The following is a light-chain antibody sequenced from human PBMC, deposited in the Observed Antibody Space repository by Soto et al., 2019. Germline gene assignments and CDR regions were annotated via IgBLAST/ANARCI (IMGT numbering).Light chain of an antibody. V-gene: IGKV3-15*01. CDR1: QSVDIN. CDR3: QQYRRWPRT. CDR2: GAS. Sequence: EIVLTQSPATLSVSPGERVTLSCRASQSVDINLAWYQQKPGQAPRLLIYGASTRATDMSGTFSGRGSGTEFTLTISNLRPEDFAVYYCQQYRRWPRTFGQGTKVEIK. J-gene: IGKJ1*01.